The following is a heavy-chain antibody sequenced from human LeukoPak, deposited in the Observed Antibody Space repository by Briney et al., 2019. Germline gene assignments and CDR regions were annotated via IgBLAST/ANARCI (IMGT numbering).Heavy chain of an antibody. CDR2: INSDGSST. CDR1: GFTFSSYW. V-gene: IGHV3-74*01. D-gene: IGHD3-3*01. J-gene: IGHJ6*02. Sequence: GGSLRLSCAASGFTFSSYWMHWVRQAPGKGLVWVSRINSDGSSTSYADSVKGRFTIPRDNAKNSLYLQMNSLRAEDTAVYYCARMSYDFWSGYYSPYYYYGMDVWGQGTTVTVSS. CDR3: ARMSYDFWSGYYSPYYYYGMDV.